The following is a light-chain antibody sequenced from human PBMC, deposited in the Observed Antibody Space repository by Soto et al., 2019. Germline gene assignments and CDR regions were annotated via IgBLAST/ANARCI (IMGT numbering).Light chain of an antibody. CDR1: SSDVGSYDV. J-gene: IGLJ3*02. CDR2: EVA. CDR3: CSYAGSTTFWV. Sequence: QSALTQPASVSGSPGQSITISCTGTSSDVGSYDVVSWYQQHPGKAPQLIIYEVAQRPSGVSDRFSGSKSGSTASLTISGLRAEDEAHYFCCSYAGSTTFWVFGGGTKLTVL. V-gene: IGLV2-23*02.